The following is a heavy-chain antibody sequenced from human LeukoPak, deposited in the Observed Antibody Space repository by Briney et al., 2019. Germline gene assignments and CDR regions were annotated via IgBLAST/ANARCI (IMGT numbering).Heavy chain of an antibody. D-gene: IGHD6-19*01. Sequence: GESLKISCKGSGYSFTSYWISWVRQMPGKGLEWMGIIYPGDSDTRYSPSFQGQVTISADKSISTAYLQWSSLKASDTAMYYCARLITYSSGWYYFDYWGQGTLVTVSS. CDR2: IYPGDSDT. CDR3: ARLITYSSGWYYFDY. CDR1: GYSFTSYW. J-gene: IGHJ4*02. V-gene: IGHV5-51*01.